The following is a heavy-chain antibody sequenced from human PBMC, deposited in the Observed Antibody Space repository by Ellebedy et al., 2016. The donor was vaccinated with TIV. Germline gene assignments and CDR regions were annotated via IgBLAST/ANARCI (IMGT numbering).Heavy chain of an antibody. CDR2: IYYSGST. Sequence: MPSETLSLTCTVSGGSISSYYWSWIRQPPGKGLEWIGYIYYSGSTNYNPSLKSRVTISVDTSKNRFSLKLSSVTAADTAVYYCAGGYSSSSNFDYWGQGTLVTVSS. CDR3: AGGYSSSSNFDY. D-gene: IGHD6-6*01. J-gene: IGHJ4*02. V-gene: IGHV4-59*01. CDR1: GGSISSYY.